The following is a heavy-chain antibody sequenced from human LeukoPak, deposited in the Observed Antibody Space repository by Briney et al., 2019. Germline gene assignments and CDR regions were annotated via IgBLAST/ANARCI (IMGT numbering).Heavy chain of an antibody. D-gene: IGHD6-19*01. CDR1: GGSIRSYY. J-gene: IGHJ6*03. V-gene: IGHV4-59*12. Sequence: SETLSLTCTVSGGSIRSYYWSWIRQPQGKGLEWIGYIYYSGNTNYNPSLKSRVTISVDTSKNQFYLKLRSVTAADTAVYYCARDLNSGWYNYYMDVWGKGTTVTVSS. CDR2: IYYSGNT. CDR3: ARDLNSGWYNYYMDV.